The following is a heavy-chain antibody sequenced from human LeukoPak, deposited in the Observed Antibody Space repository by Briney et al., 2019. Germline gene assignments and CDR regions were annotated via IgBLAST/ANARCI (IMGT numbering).Heavy chain of an antibody. CDR2: TKQDGSEK. Sequence: GGSLGLSCVASGFTFSTYWMSWVRQAPGKGLEWVASTKQDGSEKYYVDSVKGRFTISRDNAKNSLYLQMNSLRAEDTAVYYCARLIRPYFDYWGQGTLVTVSS. CDR3: ARLIRPYFDY. CDR1: GFTFSTYW. V-gene: IGHV3-7*05. J-gene: IGHJ4*02.